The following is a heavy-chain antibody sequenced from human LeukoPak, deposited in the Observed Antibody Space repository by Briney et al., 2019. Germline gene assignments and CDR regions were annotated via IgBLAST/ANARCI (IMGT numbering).Heavy chain of an antibody. CDR2: ISSSICYT. CDR1: GFSSSVFY. D-gene: IGHD5-18*01. Sequence: GWSLRLSCPLSGFSSSVFYTSWDRPPPGKGRGWVSYISSSICYTNYTNSVKDSCTLSRNHAKNSLYLQMNSLRAEDTAVYYCAREKTSSYGPTTVAYGSEGTLATVSS. J-gene: IGHJ4*02. V-gene: IGHV3-11*06. CDR3: AREKTSSYGPTTVAY.